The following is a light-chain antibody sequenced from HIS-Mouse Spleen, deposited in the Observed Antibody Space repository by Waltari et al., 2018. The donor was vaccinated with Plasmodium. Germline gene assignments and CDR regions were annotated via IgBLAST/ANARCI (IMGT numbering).Light chain of an antibody. CDR3: QVWDSSSDHYV. Sequence: SYVLTQPPSVSVAPGQTARITCGGNKIGSKSVHWYQQTPGQAPVLVVYDDSDRPPGIPERFSGSNSGNTATLTISRVEAGDEADYYCQVWDSSSDHYVFGTGTKVTVL. J-gene: IGLJ1*01. CDR1: KIGSKS. V-gene: IGLV3-21*02. CDR2: DDS.